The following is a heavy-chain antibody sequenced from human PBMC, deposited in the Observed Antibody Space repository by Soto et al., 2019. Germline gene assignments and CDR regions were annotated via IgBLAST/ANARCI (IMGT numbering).Heavy chain of an antibody. J-gene: IGHJ6*03. D-gene: IGHD6-13*01. V-gene: IGHV3-74*01. Sequence: EVQLVESGGGLVQPGGSLRLSCAASGFTFRSYWMHWVRQAPGKGLAWVARISSDGSSTNYADSVKGRFTISRDNAKNTLYLQMNSLRAEDTAVYYCALKHSSSWAYFYYYMDVWGKGTTVTVSS. CDR2: ISSDGSST. CDR3: ALKHSSSWAYFYYYMDV. CDR1: GFTFRSYW.